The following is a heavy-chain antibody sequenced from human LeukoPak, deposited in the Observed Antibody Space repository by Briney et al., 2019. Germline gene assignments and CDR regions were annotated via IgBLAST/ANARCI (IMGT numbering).Heavy chain of an antibody. CDR3: ARDTDTAENWFDP. CDR1: GYTVTIYY. D-gene: IGHD5-18*01. J-gene: IGHJ5*02. CDR2: INPSGGST. V-gene: IGHV1-46*01. Sequence: GASVKVSCKASGYTVTIYYMHWGRHAPGQGLELMGIINPSGGSTSYSQKFQGRVTMTRDTSTSKVYMELSSLTSEDTAVYYCARDTDTAENWFDPWGQGTLVTVSS.